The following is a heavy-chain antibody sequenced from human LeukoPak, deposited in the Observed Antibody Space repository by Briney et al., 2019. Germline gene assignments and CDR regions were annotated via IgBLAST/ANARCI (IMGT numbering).Heavy chain of an antibody. CDR2: IYYRGST. Sequence: PSETLSLTCTVSGGSISSSSYYWGWIRQPPGKGLEWIGSIYYRGSTYYSPSLKSRVTIPVDTSKNQFSLKLSSVTAAETAVYYCTSEAYYFDYWGQGTLVTVSS. V-gene: IGHV4-39*01. J-gene: IGHJ4*02. CDR3: TSEAYYFDY. CDR1: GGSISSSSYY.